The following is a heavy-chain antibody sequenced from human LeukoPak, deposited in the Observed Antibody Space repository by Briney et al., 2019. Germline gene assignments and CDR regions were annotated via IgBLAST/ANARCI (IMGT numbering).Heavy chain of an antibody. J-gene: IGHJ5*02. D-gene: IGHD1-14*01. CDR3: ARKPGP. V-gene: IGHV3-23*01. CDR1: GFPFTTYA. CDR2: ISGRGGRT. Sequence: GGSLRLSCAASGFPFTTYAMSWVRQAPGKGLEWVSAISGRGGRTYYADSVKGRFTISRDNAKNSLYLQMNSLRAEDTAVYYCARKPGPWGQGTLVTVSS.